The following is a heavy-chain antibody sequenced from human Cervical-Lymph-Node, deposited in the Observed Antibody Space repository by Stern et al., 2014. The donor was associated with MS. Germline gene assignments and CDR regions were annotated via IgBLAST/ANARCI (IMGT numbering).Heavy chain of an antibody. CDR1: GASISSANYY. CDR3: ARGSAVTGSFDY. J-gene: IGHJ4*02. V-gene: IGHV4-31*03. Sequence: DQLVESGPGLVKPSQTLSLTCTVSGASISSANYYWNWIRQHPGRGLEWIGYIYFSGSTYYDPSLKSRIAMSVDTSKNQFSLKVESVTAADTAVYYCARGSAVTGSFDYWGQGTLVTVSS. CDR2: IYFSGST. D-gene: IGHD6-19*01.